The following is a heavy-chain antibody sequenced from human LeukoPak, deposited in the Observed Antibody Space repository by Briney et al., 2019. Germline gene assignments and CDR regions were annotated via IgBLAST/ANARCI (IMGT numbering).Heavy chain of an antibody. CDR2: IYYSGRT. D-gene: IGHD3-10*01. J-gene: IGHJ4*02. Sequence: PSDTLSLTCTVSGDSISRSSYYWAWIRQPPGNGLGWFGSIYYSGRTHYNPSLESRVTMSVDTSKNQLSLKLTSVTAADAAVYYCARQRAYYGSGSYYSGFDYWGQGAPITVSS. CDR3: ARQRAYYGSGSYYSGFDY. V-gene: IGHV4-39*01. CDR1: GDSISRSSYY.